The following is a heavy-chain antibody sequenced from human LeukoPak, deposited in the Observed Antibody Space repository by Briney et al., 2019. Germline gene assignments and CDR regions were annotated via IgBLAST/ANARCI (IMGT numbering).Heavy chain of an antibody. CDR1: GFTFSSYS. CDR2: ISSSSSYI. CDR3: ARGWEVTTPTDY. D-gene: IGHD4-17*01. V-gene: IGHV3-21*01. Sequence: GGSLRLSCAASGFTFSSYSMNWVRQAPGKGLEWVSSISSSSSYIYYADSVKGRFTISRDNAKNSLYLQRNSLRAEDTAVYYCARGWEVTTPTDYWGQGTLVTVSS. J-gene: IGHJ4*02.